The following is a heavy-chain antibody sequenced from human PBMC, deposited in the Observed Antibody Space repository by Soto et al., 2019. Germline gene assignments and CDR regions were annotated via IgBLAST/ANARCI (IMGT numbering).Heavy chain of an antibody. V-gene: IGHV4-59*01. CDR2: ISYTGSA. CDR3: ARVNYGDYYYGTDV. D-gene: IGHD4-17*01. J-gene: IGHJ6*02. CDR1: GGSINYSY. Sequence: KPSETLSLTCTVSGGSINYSYWTWIRQPPGKGLEWIGYISYTGSANYNASLKSRLTISVDTSKNQFSLKLSSVTAADTALYYCARVNYGDYYYGTDVWGQGTTVTVSS.